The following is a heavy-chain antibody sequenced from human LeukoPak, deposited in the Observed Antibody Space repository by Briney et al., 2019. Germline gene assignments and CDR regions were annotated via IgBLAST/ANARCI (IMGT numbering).Heavy chain of an antibody. J-gene: IGHJ1*01. CDR3: AKTVGYGDYVKH. Sequence: PSETLSLTSAVYGGSFSGYYWSWIRQSPGKGLEWIGEINHSGNTNYNPSLKSRVTMSVDTSKNQFSLKLSSVTAADTAVYYCAKTVGYGDYVKHWGQGTLVTVSS. CDR1: GGSFSGYY. V-gene: IGHV4-34*01. CDR2: INHSGNT. D-gene: IGHD5-12*01.